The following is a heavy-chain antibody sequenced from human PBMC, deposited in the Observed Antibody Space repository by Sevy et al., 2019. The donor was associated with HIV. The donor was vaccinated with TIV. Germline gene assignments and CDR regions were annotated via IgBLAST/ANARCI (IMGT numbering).Heavy chain of an antibody. CDR2: LSFGCGRI. Sequence: GGSLRLSCVASGFNFNIYSMSWVRQAPGKRLEWVSTLSFGCGRINHADSVQGRFTMSRGDSKKTVYLEMNSLRPEDTAVYYCAREGCTKPHDYWGQGTLVTVSS. J-gene: IGHJ4*02. CDR3: AREGCTKPHDY. V-gene: IGHV3-23*01. CDR1: GFNFNIYS. D-gene: IGHD2-8*01.